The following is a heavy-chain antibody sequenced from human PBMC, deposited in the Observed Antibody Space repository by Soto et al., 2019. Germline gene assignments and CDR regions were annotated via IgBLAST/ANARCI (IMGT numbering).Heavy chain of an antibody. D-gene: IGHD3-22*01. V-gene: IGHV3-30-3*01. CDR3: AREYYDSSGYYPYFDY. CDR2: ISYDGSNK. Sequence: QVQLVESGGGVVQPGRSLRLSCAASGFTFSSYAMHRVRQAPGKGLEWVAVISYDGSNKYYADSVKGRFTISRDNSKNTLYLQMNSLRAEDTAVYYCAREYYDSSGYYPYFDYWGQGTLVTVSS. J-gene: IGHJ4*02. CDR1: GFTFSSYA.